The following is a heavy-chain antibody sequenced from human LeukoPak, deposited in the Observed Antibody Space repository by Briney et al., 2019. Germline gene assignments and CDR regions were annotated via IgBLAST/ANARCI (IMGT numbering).Heavy chain of an antibody. CDR3: GKETNTGWSEPDY. CDR2: INWDSATT. CDR1: GFTFDDYN. Sequence: PGGSPRLSCAGSGFTFDDYNMQWIRQAPGKDLEWVALINWDSATTVYADSVKGRFTISRDNTKDSLFLQMNSLRTEDTALYYCGKETNTGWSEPDYWGQGTMVTVSS. V-gene: IGHV3-43*01. J-gene: IGHJ4*02. D-gene: IGHD6-19*01.